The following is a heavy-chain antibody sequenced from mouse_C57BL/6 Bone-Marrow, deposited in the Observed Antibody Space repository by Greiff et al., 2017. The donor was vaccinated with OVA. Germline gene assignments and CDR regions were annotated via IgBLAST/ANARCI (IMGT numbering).Heavy chain of an antibody. CDR1: GYTFTEYA. CDR3: ARHEEGLRFAY. V-gene: IGHV1-62-2*01. J-gene: IGHJ3*01. D-gene: IGHD3-1*01. CDR2: FYPGSGSI. Sequence: VKLMESGAELVKPGASVKLSCKASGYTFTEYAIHWVKQRSGQGLEWIGWFYPGSGSIKYNEKFKDKATLTADKSSSTVYIELSRLTSEDSAVYFCARHEEGLRFAYWGQGTLVTVSA.